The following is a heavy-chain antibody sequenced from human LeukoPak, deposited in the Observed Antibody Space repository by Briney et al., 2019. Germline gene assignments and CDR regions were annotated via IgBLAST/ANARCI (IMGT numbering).Heavy chain of an antibody. V-gene: IGHV4-61*01. J-gene: IGHJ4*02. CDR3: VRGTYTGYIVVPDF. CDR2: IYDSGST. CDR1: GGSVSSGSYY. D-gene: IGHD2-21*01. Sequence: SETLSLTCTVSGGSVSSGSYYWSWIRQPPGKGLEWIGYIYDSGSTNYNPSLKSRVTILVDTSKNQFSLKLSSVIAADTAVYYCVRGTYTGYIVVPDFWGQGTLVTVSS.